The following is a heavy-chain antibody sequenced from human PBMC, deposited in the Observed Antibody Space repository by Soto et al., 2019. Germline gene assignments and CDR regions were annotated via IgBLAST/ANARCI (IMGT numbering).Heavy chain of an antibody. V-gene: IGHV4-34*01. CDR2: INHSGST. CDR3: ARSIAAARFDY. CDR1: GGSFSGYY. D-gene: IGHD6-13*01. Sequence: QVQLQQWGAGLLKPSETLSLTCAVYGGSFSGYYWSWIRQPPGKGLEWIGEINHSGSTNYIPSLKSRVTISVDTSKNQFSLKLSSVTAADTAVYYCARSIAAARFDYWGQGTLVTVSS. J-gene: IGHJ4*02.